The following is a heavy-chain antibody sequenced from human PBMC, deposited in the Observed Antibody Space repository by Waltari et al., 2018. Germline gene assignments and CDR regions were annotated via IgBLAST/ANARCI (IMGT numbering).Heavy chain of an antibody. J-gene: IGHJ6*02. CDR3: ARDRRWFKGDYHYGMDV. V-gene: IGHV1-69*01. D-gene: IGHD2-15*01. CDR2: IIPIFGTA. CDR1: GGTFSSYA. Sequence: QVQLVQSGAEVKKPGSSVKVSCKASGGTFSSYAISWVRQAPGQGLEWMGGIIPIFGTANYAQKFQGRVTITADESTSTAYMELSSLRSEDTAVYYCARDRRWFKGDYHYGMDVWGQGTTVTVSS.